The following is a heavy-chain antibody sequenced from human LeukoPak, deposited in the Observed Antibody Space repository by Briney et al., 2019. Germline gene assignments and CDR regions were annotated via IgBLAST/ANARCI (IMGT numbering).Heavy chain of an antibody. CDR3: ASRHIYSNYVDY. CDR2: VTHTGFT. V-gene: IGHV4-34*01. CDR1: GGSFSGYY. D-gene: IGHD4-11*01. Sequence: SETLSLTCAVYGGSFSGYYWSWIRQPPGKGLEWIGEVTHTGFTNYNPSLESRVVISVDTYNNQFSLKATSVAAADTAVYYCASRHIYSNYVDYWGQGTLVTVSS. J-gene: IGHJ4*02.